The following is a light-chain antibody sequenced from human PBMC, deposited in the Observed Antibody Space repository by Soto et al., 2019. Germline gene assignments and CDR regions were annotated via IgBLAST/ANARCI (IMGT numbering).Light chain of an antibody. CDR1: QSGSSSY. CDR2: YAS. J-gene: IGKJ1*01. Sequence: ALTQSAGTLSSPPWQRATLSCRASQSGSSSYLAWYQQKPGQAPGLLIYYASTRATGIPDRISGSGSGKDFTVTNSSVETGDFAVYSCQRYGSRPWTVGQGTRVEIK. CDR3: QRYGSRPWT. V-gene: IGKV3-20*01.